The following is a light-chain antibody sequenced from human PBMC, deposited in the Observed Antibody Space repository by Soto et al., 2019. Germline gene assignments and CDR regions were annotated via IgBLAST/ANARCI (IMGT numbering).Light chain of an antibody. CDR2: DAS. Sequence: DIQMTQSPSSLSASVGDRVTITCQASQDIATYLNWFQQKPGKAPKLLIYDASNLETGVPSRFSGSGSGTDFTFTISSLQPEDIATYYCQQYDNLPLTFGPGTKVDI. CDR1: QDIATY. CDR3: QQYDNLPLT. J-gene: IGKJ3*01. V-gene: IGKV1-33*01.